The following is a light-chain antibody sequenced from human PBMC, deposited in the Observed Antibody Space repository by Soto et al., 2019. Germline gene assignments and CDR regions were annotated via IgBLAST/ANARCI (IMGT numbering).Light chain of an antibody. CDR2: GNS. V-gene: IGLV1-40*01. CDR3: QSYDSSLSGYNYV. J-gene: IGLJ1*01. CDR1: SSNIGAGYD. Sequence: QSVLTQPPSVSGAPGQRVTISCTGSSSNIGAGYDVHWYQQLPGTAPKLLIYGNSNRPSGVPDRFSGSKSGTSASLAITGLQAEDEADSYCQSYDSSLSGYNYVFGTGTKVTVL.